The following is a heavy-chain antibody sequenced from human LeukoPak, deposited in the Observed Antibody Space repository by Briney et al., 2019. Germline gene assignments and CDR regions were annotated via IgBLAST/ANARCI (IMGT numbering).Heavy chain of an antibody. D-gene: IGHD1-14*01. J-gene: IGHJ4*02. V-gene: IGHV1-2*02. CDR3: ARGEDLYKPPTLPPHY. CDR1: GYSFTVYY. CDR2: INPNSGGT. Sequence: ASVKVSCKTSGYSFTVYYMHWVRHAPGQGLEWMGWINPNSGGTDYAQKFQGRVTMTRDTSISTVYMELSRLRSDDTAVYYCARGEDLYKPPTLPPHYWGQGTLVTVSS.